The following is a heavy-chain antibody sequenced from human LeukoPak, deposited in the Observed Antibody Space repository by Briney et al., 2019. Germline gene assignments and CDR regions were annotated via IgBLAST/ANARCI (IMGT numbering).Heavy chain of an antibody. CDR3: ARDNLYYYGSGSFLDY. J-gene: IGHJ4*02. D-gene: IGHD3-10*01. Sequence: GGSLRLSCAASGFTFSSYWMSWVRQAPGKGLEWVANIKQDGSEKYYVDSVKGRFTISSDNAKNSLYLQMNSLRAEDTAVYYCARDNLYYYGSGSFLDYWGQGTLVTVSS. CDR1: GFTFSSYW. CDR2: IKQDGSEK. V-gene: IGHV3-7*01.